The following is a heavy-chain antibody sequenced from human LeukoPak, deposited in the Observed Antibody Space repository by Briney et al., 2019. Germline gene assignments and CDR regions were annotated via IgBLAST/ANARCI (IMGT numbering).Heavy chain of an antibody. V-gene: IGHV3-7*01. D-gene: IGHD4-23*01. J-gene: IGHJ2*01. CDR2: IKRDGSEK. CDR1: GFTFSTDW. CDR3: ARLLVDYGGPKTHWYFDL. Sequence: GGSLRLSCAASGFTFSTDWMSWVRQAPGKGLEWVANIKRDGSEKYYVDSVKGRFTISRDNAKDSLYLQMNSLRAEDTAVYYCARLLVDYGGPKTHWYFDLWGRGTLVTVSS.